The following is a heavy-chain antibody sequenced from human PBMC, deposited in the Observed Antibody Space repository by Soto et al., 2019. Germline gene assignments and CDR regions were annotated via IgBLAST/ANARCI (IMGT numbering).Heavy chain of an antibody. CDR1: GFTFSSYA. Sequence: GGSLRLSCAASGFTFSSYAMSWVRQAPGKGLEWVSAISGSGGSTYYADSVKGRFTISRDTSENTLHLQMDSLRAEDTAVYYCARDDVLCDGGRCYGVPLDGWGKGTTVTVSS. D-gene: IGHD2-15*01. J-gene: IGHJ6*04. V-gene: IGHV3-23*01. CDR3: ARDDVLCDGGRCYGVPLDG. CDR2: ISGSGGST.